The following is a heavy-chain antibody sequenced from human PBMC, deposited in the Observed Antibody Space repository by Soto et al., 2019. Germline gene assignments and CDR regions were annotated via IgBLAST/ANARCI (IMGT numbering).Heavy chain of an antibody. Sequence: PSETLSLTCTVSGGSISSGGYSWSWIRQPPGKGLEWIGYIYHSGSTYYNPSLKSRVTISVDRSKKRFSLKLSSVTAADTAVYYCARGMTTVTTLDYWGQGTLVTVSS. D-gene: IGHD4-17*01. J-gene: IGHJ4*02. CDR1: GGSISSGGYS. CDR3: ARGMTTVTTLDY. CDR2: IYHSGST. V-gene: IGHV4-30-2*01.